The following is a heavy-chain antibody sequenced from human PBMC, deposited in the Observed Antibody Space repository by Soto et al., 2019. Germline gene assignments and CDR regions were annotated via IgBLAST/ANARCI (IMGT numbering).Heavy chain of an antibody. Sequence: SETLSLTCAVYGGSFSGYYWSWIRQPPGKGLEWIGEINHSGSTNYNPSLKSRVTISVDTSKNQFSLKLSSVTAADTAVYYCASPIAVAGNKFFYYGMDVWGQGTTVTVSS. V-gene: IGHV4-34*01. CDR1: GGSFSGYY. CDR3: ASPIAVAGNKFFYYGMDV. D-gene: IGHD6-19*01. CDR2: INHSGST. J-gene: IGHJ6*02.